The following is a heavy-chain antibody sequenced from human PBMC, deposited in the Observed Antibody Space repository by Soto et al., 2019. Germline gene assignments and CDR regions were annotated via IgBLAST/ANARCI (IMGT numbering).Heavy chain of an antibody. CDR2: ISGSGGST. D-gene: IGHD3-3*01. Sequence: GGSLRLSCAASGFTFSSYAMSWVRQAPGKGLEWVSAISGSGGSTYYADSVKGRFTISRDNSKNTLYLQMNSLRAEDTAVYYCAKSRIYDFWSGYMDVWGKGTTVNVSS. CDR1: GFTFSSYA. V-gene: IGHV3-23*01. CDR3: AKSRIYDFWSGYMDV. J-gene: IGHJ6*04.